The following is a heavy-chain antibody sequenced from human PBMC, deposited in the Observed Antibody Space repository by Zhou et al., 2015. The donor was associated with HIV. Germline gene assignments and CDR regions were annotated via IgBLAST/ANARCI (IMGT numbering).Heavy chain of an antibody. CDR1: GGTFNNYA. J-gene: IGHJ4*02. D-gene: IGHD6-6*01. V-gene: IGHV1-69*01. CDR3: AREGPGGSSSFDY. CDR2: IIPISGTA. Sequence: QVLLVQSGAEVKKPGSSVKVSCEASGGTFNNYAISWVRQAPGQGLEWMGAIIPISGTANYAQKFQGRVTITADESTSTAYMELSSLRSEDTAVYYCAREGPGGSSSFDYWGQGTLVTVSS.